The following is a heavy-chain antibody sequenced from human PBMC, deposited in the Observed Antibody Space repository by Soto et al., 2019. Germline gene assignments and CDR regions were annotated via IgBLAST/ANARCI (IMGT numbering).Heavy chain of an antibody. V-gene: IGHV4-59*08. D-gene: IGHD3-10*01. J-gene: IGHJ6*02. CDR2: IYYSGST. CDR1: GGSISSYY. Sequence: PSETLSLTCTVSGGSISSYYWSWIRQPPGKGLEWIGYIYYSGSTNYNPSLKSRVTISVDTSKNQFSLKLSSVTAADTAVYYCARGEVLLWFGELFRRNTYGMDVWGQGTTVTVSS. CDR3: ARGEVLLWFGELFRRNTYGMDV.